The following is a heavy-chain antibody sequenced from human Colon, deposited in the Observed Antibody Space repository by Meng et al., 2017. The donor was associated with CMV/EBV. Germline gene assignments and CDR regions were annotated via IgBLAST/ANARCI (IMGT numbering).Heavy chain of an antibody. V-gene: IGHV4-38-2*02. CDR3: AGERTLGATDY. J-gene: IGHJ4*02. Sequence: GSLRLSCSVSGFSISRDYYWGWVRQPPGKEPEWIGSIYYRGSTHYNPSLKSRVTISPDTFKNQFSLKLRSLTAADTAVYFCAGERTLGATDYWGQGTLVTVSS. D-gene: IGHD1-26*01. CDR2: IYYRGST. CDR1: GFSISRDYY.